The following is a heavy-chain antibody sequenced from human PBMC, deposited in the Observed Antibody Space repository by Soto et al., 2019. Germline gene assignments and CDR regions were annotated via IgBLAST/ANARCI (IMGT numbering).Heavy chain of an antibody. CDR3: ARDQVGIGTLDY. J-gene: IGHJ4*02. CDR1: GGSISSYY. Sequence: PSETLSLTCTVSGGSISSYYWSWIRQPPGKGLEWVGYIYNSGSTIYNPSLKSRVTISVDTSKNLFSLNLNSVTVADTAVYFCARDQVGIGTLDYWGQGTLVTVPQ. V-gene: IGHV4-59*01. D-gene: IGHD1-1*01. CDR2: IYNSGST.